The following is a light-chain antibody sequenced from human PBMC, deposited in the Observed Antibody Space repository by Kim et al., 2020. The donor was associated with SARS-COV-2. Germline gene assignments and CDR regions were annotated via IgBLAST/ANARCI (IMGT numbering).Light chain of an antibody. V-gene: IGKV3-20*01. Sequence: PGERATLSCRASQSVSSNYLAWYQQRRGQAPRLLIFDVSRRVTGIPDRFSGSGSGTDFTLTISRLEPEDFAVYHCQHYCGSPPNTFGQGTRL. CDR1: QSVSSNY. CDR3: QHYCGSPPNT. CDR2: DVS. J-gene: IGKJ5*01.